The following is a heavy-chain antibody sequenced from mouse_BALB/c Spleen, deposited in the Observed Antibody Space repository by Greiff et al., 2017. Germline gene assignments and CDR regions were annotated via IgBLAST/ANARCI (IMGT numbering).Heavy chain of an antibody. V-gene: IGHV7-3*02. CDR2: IRNKANGYTT. CDR1: GFTFTDYY. D-gene: IGHD2-4*01. Sequence: EVKVVESGGGLVQPGGSLRLSCATSGFTFTDYYMSLVRQPPGKALAWLGFIRNKANGYTTEYSASVKGRFTISRDNSQSILYLQMNTLRAEDSATYYCARDPYDYGLDYWGQGTTLTVSS. J-gene: IGHJ2*01. CDR3: ARDPYDYGLDY.